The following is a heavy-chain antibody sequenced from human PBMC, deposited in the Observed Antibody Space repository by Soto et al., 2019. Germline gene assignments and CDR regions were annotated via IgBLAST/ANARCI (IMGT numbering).Heavy chain of an antibody. J-gene: IGHJ4*02. D-gene: IGHD4-17*01. CDR2: ISGSGGST. V-gene: IGHV3-23*01. CDR3: FKVKHGDYDICDY. CDR1: GFTFRHYA. Sequence: GGSLRLSCAASGFTFRHYAMNWGRQAPGKGLEWVSVISGSGGSTYYADSVKGRFTISRDNSKNTLYLQMNSLRADDTAVYYWFKVKHGDYDICDYWGQGTPVTVSS.